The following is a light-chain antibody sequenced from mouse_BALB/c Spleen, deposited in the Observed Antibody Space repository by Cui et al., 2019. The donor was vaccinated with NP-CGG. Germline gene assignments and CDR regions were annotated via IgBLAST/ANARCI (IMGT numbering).Light chain of an antibody. CDR1: SGAVTTSNY. J-gene: IGLJ1*01. V-gene: IGLV1*01. CDR3: ALWYSNHWV. CDR2: GTN. Sequence: VVTQQAAVTTSSGGAVAPTCCRRSGAVTTSNYSNWVQEKPDHLFTGLIGGTNNRAPVVPARFSGSLIGDKAALTITGAQTEDEAIYFCALWYSNHWVFGGGTKLTVL.